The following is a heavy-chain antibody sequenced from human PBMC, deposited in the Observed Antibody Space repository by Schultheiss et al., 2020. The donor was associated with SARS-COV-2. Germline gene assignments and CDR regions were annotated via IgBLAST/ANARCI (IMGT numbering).Heavy chain of an antibody. V-gene: IGHV3-23*01. CDR1: GFTFSSYG. J-gene: IGHJ4*02. CDR2: ISGSGGST. Sequence: GGSLRLSCAASGFTFSSYGMHWVRQAPGKGLEWVSAISGSGGSTYYADSVKGRFTISRDNSKNTLYLQMNSLKIEDTAVYYCTAISKAVADTAGYWGQGTLVTVSS. CDR3: TAISKAVADTAGY. D-gene: IGHD6-19*01.